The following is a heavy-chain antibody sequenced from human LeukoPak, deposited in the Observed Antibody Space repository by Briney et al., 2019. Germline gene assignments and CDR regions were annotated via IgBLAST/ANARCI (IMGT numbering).Heavy chain of an antibody. CDR3: ARDAWIQLWSSPDY. J-gene: IGHJ4*02. CDR2: INPSGGCT. V-gene: IGHV1-46*01. CDR1: GYTFTSYY. D-gene: IGHD5-18*01. Sequence: GASVTVSCTASGYTFTSYYMHWVRQAPGQGLEWMGIINPSGGCTSYAQKFQGRVTMTRDTSTSTVYMELSSLRSEDTAVYYCARDAWIQLWSSPDYWGQGTLVTVSS.